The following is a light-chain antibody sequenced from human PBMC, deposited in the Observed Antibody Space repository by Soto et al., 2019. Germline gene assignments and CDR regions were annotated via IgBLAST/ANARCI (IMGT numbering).Light chain of an antibody. CDR3: STWDDSLNGWV. V-gene: IGLV1-44*01. CDR2: GLN. Sequence: QSVLTQPPSASVTPGQRVSISCSGSSSNIGDRDVDWYQQVPGTAPKLLIYGLNQRPSGVPDRFYASKSGSSASLAISGLQFEDEAVYYCSTWDDSLNGWVFGGGTKLTVL. CDR1: SSNIGDRD. J-gene: IGLJ3*02.